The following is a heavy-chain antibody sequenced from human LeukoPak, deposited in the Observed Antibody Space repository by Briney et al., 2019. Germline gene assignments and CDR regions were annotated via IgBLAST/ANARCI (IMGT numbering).Heavy chain of an antibody. D-gene: IGHD3-10*02. Sequence: ASVKVSCKASGYSFTGYYMHWVRQAPGQGLEWMGWINPNSGGTNYAQKFQGRVTMTRDTSISTAHMELSRLRSDDTAVYYCARDLSSGIFDYWGQGTLVTVSS. J-gene: IGHJ4*02. V-gene: IGHV1-2*02. CDR1: GYSFTGYY. CDR3: ARDLSSGIFDY. CDR2: INPNSGGT.